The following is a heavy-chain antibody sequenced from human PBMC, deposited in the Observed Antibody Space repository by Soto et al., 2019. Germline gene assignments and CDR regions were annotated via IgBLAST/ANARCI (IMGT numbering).Heavy chain of an antibody. V-gene: IGHV1-69*01. CDR2: IIPLFGTA. J-gene: IGHJ4*02. Sequence: QVQLVQSGAEVKKPGSSVKVSCKASGGTFSSYAISWVRQAPGQGLEGMGGIIPLFGTANYAQKFQGRVTITADESPCTAYMELRSLRSEDQAVYYCARARRDGYTPFDYWGQGTLVTVSS. D-gene: IGHD5-12*01. CDR3: ARARRDGYTPFDY. CDR1: GGTFSSYA.